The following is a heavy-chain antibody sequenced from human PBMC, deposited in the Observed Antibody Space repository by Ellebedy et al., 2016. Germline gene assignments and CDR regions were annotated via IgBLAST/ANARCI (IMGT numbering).Heavy chain of an antibody. CDR2: ISSSSSYI. Sequence: GGSLRLXXAASGFTFSSYSMNWVRQAPGKGLEWVSSISSSSSYIYYADSVKGRFTISRDNAKNSLYLQMNSLRAEDTAVYYCAREVTTVTTSGWYFDLWGRGTLVTVSS. CDR1: GFTFSSYS. V-gene: IGHV3-21*01. J-gene: IGHJ2*01. CDR3: AREVTTVTTSGWYFDL. D-gene: IGHD4-17*01.